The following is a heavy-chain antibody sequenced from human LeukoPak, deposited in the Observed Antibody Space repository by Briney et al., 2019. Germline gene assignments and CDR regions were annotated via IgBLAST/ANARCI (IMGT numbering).Heavy chain of an antibody. CDR1: GYTFTSYY. J-gene: IGHJ4*02. V-gene: IGHV1-46*01. CDR3: VRENSGEWEPSPLGY. CDR2: INPSGGST. Sequence: ASVKVSCKASGYTFTSYYMHWVRQAPGQGLEWMGIINPSGGSTSYAQKFQGRVTMTRDTSTSTVYMELSSLRSEDTAVYYCVRENSGEWEPSPLGYWGQGTLVTVSS. D-gene: IGHD1-26*01.